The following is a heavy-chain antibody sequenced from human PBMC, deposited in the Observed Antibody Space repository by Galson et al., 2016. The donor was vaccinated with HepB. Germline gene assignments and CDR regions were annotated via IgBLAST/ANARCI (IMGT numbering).Heavy chain of an antibody. CDR2: IIGSGATT. CDR3: ARSYYHDLGTYYMDPH. Sequence: SLRLSCAASGFSFSRYVMAWVRQSPGKGLEWVSGIIGSGATTFYADSLEGRFTISRDSSRNTLDLQINSLRAEDTAVYYCARSYYHDLGTYYMDPHWGQGALVTVSS. J-gene: IGHJ4*02. V-gene: IGHV3-23*01. D-gene: IGHD3-10*01. CDR1: GFSFSRYV.